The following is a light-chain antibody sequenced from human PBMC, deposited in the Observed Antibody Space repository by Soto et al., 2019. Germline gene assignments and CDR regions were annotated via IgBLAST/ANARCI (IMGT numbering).Light chain of an antibody. J-gene: IGLJ1*01. Sequence: QSVLTQPPSASGTPGQTVTVSCSGSSSIIGSYTVNWYQQLPGTAPKLVIYSNHQRPSGVPDRFSGSKSGTSASLAISGLQSQDEADYYCAAWDDSLNGSVFGSGTKLTVL. CDR1: SSIIGSYT. CDR2: SNH. CDR3: AAWDDSLNGSV. V-gene: IGLV1-44*01.